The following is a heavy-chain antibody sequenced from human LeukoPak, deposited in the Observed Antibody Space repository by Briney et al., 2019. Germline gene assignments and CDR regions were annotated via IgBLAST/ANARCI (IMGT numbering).Heavy chain of an antibody. V-gene: IGHV3-23*01. Sequence: GGSLRLSCAASGFTFSSYAMSWVRQAPGKGLEWVSAISGSGGSTYYADSVKGRFTISRDNSKNTLYLQMNSLRAGDTAVYYCAKEGDYDFWSGYFYYFDYWGQGTLVTVSS. CDR2: ISGSGGST. J-gene: IGHJ4*02. CDR1: GFTFSSYA. CDR3: AKEGDYDFWSGYFYYFDY. D-gene: IGHD3-3*01.